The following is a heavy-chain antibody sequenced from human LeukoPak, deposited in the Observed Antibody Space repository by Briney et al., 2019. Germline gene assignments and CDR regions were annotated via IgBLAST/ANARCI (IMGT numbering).Heavy chain of an antibody. CDR3: ARDFGSGGP. D-gene: IGHD6-19*01. Sequence: GGSLRLSCVVSGFTVSCDYMTWYRQAPGKGLEWVSVIYSDVETYYSDSVRGRFTISRDNSRNTLYLQMNNLRVDDTAVYYWARDFGSGGPWGQGTLVIVSS. V-gene: IGHV3-66*01. CDR1: GFTVSCDY. J-gene: IGHJ5*02. CDR2: IYSDVET.